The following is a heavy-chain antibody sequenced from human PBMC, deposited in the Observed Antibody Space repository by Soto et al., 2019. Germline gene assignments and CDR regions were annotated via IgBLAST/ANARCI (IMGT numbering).Heavy chain of an antibody. CDR3: AREPYGDYSGY. Sequence: QVQLVQSGAEVQKPGSSGKVSCKASGGTFSSYSINWVRQAPGQGLEWMGRITPILGIANYAQKFQGRVTITADKSTSTAYMELSSLRSEDTAVYYCAREPYGDYSGYWGQGTLVTVSS. V-gene: IGHV1-69*08. J-gene: IGHJ4*02. D-gene: IGHD4-17*01. CDR2: ITPILGIA. CDR1: GGTFSSYS.